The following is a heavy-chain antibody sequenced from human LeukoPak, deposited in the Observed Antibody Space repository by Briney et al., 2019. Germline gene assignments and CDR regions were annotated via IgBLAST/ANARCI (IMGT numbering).Heavy chain of an antibody. V-gene: IGHV3-9*01. CDR3: ARGPSHSGSYFVY. J-gene: IGHJ4*02. D-gene: IGHD1-26*01. CDR1: GFTFDDYA. Sequence: GGSLRLSCAASGFTFDDYAMHWVRQAPGKGLEWVSGISWNSGSIGYADSVKGRFTISRDNAKNTLYLQMDSLRAEDTAVYYCARGPSHSGSYFVYWGQGTLVTVSS. CDR2: ISWNSGSI.